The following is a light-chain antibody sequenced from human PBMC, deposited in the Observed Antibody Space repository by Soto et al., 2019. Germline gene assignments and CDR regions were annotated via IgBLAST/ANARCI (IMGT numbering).Light chain of an antibody. Sequence: QSALTQPASVSGSPGQSITISCTGTSSDVGAYHYVSWYQHHPGKPPKLLIFDVSDRPSGVSNRFSGSKSGNTASLTISGLQAEDEADYYCGSYTRSSAPYVFGTGTKLTVL. CDR1: SSDVGAYHY. CDR2: DVS. V-gene: IGLV2-14*01. CDR3: GSYTRSSAPYV. J-gene: IGLJ1*01.